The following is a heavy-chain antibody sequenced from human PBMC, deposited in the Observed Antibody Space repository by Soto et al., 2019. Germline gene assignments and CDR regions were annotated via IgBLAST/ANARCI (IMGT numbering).Heavy chain of an antibody. V-gene: IGHV4-61*08. D-gene: IGHD6-13*01. CDR2: IYYSGST. CDR3: ARGYYTSWYWFDR. CDR1: GGSVSTGVHY. Sequence: QVQLQESGPGLVKPSETLSLTCTVSVSGGSVSTGVHYWSWIRQPPGKGLEWIGYIYYSGSTNYSPYLQSRVTISVDTSKNQFSLKLTSVTAADTAVYYCARGYYTSWYWFDRWGRGTLVTVSS. J-gene: IGHJ2*01.